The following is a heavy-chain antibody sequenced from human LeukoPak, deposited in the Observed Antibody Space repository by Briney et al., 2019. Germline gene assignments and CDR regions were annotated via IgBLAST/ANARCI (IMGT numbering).Heavy chain of an antibody. Sequence: GASVKVSCKASGYTFTNFGINWVRQAPGQGLEWMGWISPYNGHTIHAQKLQGRVTMTTDTSTSTASMELRSLRSDDTAVYYCARDQGFGIAAVKSCFDPWGQGTLVTVSS. D-gene: IGHD6-13*01. CDR2: ISPYNGHT. CDR1: GYTFTNFG. J-gene: IGHJ5*02. CDR3: ARDQGFGIAAVKSCFDP. V-gene: IGHV1-18*01.